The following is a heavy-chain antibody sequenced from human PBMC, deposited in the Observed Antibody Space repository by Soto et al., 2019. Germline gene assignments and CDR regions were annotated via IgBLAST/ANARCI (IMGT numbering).Heavy chain of an antibody. CDR1: EFTLSHYA. Sequence: QVQLVESGGGVVQPGRSLRLSCVASEFTLSHYALHWVRQAPGKGLGWVAVISYDGSIKYYADSVKGRFTISRDNSKNTLYLQMNSLRPEDTAVYYCAKDRGTSANSLAYFDSWGQGTLVTVSS. CDR2: ISYDGSIK. J-gene: IGHJ4*02. D-gene: IGHD2-2*01. V-gene: IGHV3-30-3*01. CDR3: AKDRGTSANSLAYFDS.